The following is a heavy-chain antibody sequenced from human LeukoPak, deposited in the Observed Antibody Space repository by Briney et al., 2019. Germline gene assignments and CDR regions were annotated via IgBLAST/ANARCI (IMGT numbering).Heavy chain of an antibody. J-gene: IGHJ4*02. Sequence: GGSLRLSWAASGFTFSSHSMNWVRQAPGKGLEWISYIRSSSSSIFYADSVKGRFTISTDNARNSLYLQMNSLRDEDTAVYYCARDLNWGFDYWGQGILVTVSS. D-gene: IGHD7-27*01. V-gene: IGHV3-48*02. CDR3: ARDLNWGFDY. CDR1: GFTFSSHS. CDR2: IRSSSSSI.